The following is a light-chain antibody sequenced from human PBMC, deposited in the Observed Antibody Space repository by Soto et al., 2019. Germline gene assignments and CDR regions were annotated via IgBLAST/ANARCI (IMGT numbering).Light chain of an antibody. CDR1: QGISSY. Sequence: DIQLTQSPSFLSASVGDRVTITCRASQGISSYLAWYQQRPGKAPKLLMYGASTWQSGVPSRFSGSASGTTFTLTINNLQPEDFATYYCPQLNNFPRTFGQGTKVE. J-gene: IGKJ1*01. CDR2: GAS. V-gene: IGKV1-9*01. CDR3: PQLNNFPRT.